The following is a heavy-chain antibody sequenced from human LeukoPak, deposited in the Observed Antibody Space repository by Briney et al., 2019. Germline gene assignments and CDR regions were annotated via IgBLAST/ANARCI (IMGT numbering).Heavy chain of an antibody. Sequence: GGSLRLSCTASGFTFSTYYMTWVRQAPGKGLEWVSVIHAGGTTNYADSVKGRFTISRDNSKNTLYLQMNSLRAEDTAAYYCARVVYSGNYHVGESDYWGQGTLVTVSS. CDR2: IHAGGTT. CDR1: GFTFSTYY. CDR3: ARVVYSGNYHVGESDY. D-gene: IGHD1-26*01. V-gene: IGHV3-53*01. J-gene: IGHJ4*02.